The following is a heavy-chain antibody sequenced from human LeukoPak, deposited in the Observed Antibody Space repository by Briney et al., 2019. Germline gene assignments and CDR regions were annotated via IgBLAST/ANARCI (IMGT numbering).Heavy chain of an antibody. J-gene: IGHJ4*02. D-gene: IGHD1-26*01. Sequence: SETLSLTCTVSGGSVSSGSYYWSWIRQPPGKGLEWIGYIYYSGSTNYNPSLKSRVTISVDTSKNQFSLKLSSVTATDTAVYYCASTYSGGSWFDYWGQGTLVTVSS. CDR1: GGSVSSGSYY. CDR3: ASTYSGGSWFDY. CDR2: IYYSGST. V-gene: IGHV4-61*01.